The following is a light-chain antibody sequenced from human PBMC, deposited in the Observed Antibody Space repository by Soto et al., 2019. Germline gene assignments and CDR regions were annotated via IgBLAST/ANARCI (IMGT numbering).Light chain of an antibody. Sequence: EILFTQSPGTLSLSPGDRATLSCRASQSVSNNLTWYQQKPGQPPRLLIYGASTRATGVPGRFSGSGSGTEFTLTISSLQSEDFAVYYCQQYNDWWTFGQGTKVDIK. CDR3: QQYNDWWT. V-gene: IGKV3-15*01. J-gene: IGKJ1*01. CDR1: QSVSNN. CDR2: GAS.